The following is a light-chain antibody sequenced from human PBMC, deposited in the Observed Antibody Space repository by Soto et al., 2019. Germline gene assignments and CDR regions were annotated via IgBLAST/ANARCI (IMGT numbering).Light chain of an antibody. V-gene: IGKV4-1*01. Sequence: DIVMTQSPDSLAVSLGERATINCKSSQSVLYSSNNKTYLALYHQKPGQHPKLLIYWASTRESGVPDRFSGSESETDFTLTITSLQAEDVAVYYCQQYYSTTCPFGQGNNVDIK. CDR3: QQYYSTTCP. CDR1: QSVLYSSNNKTY. CDR2: WAS. J-gene: IGKJ1*01.